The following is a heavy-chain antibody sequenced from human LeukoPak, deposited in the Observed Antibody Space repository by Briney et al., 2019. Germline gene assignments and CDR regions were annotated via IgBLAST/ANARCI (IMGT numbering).Heavy chain of an antibody. CDR1: GGTFSSYA. Sequence: ASVKVSCKASGGTFSSYAISWVRQAPGRGLEWMGRIIPILGIANYAQKFQGRVTITADKSTSTAYMELSSLRSEDTAVYYCARVDYYDSSGYYYVPSGYWGQGTLVTVSS. CDR2: IIPILGIA. CDR3: ARVDYYDSSGYYYVPSGY. D-gene: IGHD3-22*01. V-gene: IGHV1-69*04. J-gene: IGHJ4*02.